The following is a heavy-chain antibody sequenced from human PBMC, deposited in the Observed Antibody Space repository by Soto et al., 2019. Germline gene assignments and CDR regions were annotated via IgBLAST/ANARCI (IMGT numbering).Heavy chain of an antibody. CDR3: ARELVVVVVAAQPRWFDP. Sequence: QVQLQQWGAGLLKPSETLSLTCAVYGGSFSGYYWSWIRQPPGKGLEWIGEINHSGSTNYNPSLKSRVTISVDTSKNQFSLKLSSVTAADTAVYYCARELVVVVVAAQPRWFDPWGQGTLVTVSS. CDR2: INHSGST. J-gene: IGHJ5*02. CDR1: GGSFSGYY. D-gene: IGHD2-15*01. V-gene: IGHV4-34*01.